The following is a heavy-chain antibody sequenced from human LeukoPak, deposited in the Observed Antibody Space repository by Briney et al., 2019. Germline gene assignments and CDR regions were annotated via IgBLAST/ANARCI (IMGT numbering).Heavy chain of an antibody. CDR3: EKRYFDSSGYRWFDY. CDR1: VVTFSGYA. V-gene: IGHV3-23*01. J-gene: IGHJ4*02. Sequence: PGASLRLSCAASVVTFSGYAMSWVRQAPGKGLGWVSSSSGISGSTYYADSVKGRFTISRDNSKNTLYLQMHSLRAEDTAVYYCEKRYFDSSGYRWFDYWGQGTLVTVSS. CDR2: SSGISGST. D-gene: IGHD3-22*01.